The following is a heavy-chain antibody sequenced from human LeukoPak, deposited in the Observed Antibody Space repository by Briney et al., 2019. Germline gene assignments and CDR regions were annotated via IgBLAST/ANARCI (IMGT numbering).Heavy chain of an antibody. CDR3: ARGLRDCYYDSSGYVGWFDP. CDR2: MNPNSGNT. V-gene: IGHV1-8*01. Sequence: GASVKVSCKASGYTFTSYDINWVRQATGQGLEWMGWMNPNSGNTGYAQKFQGRVTMTRNTSISTAYMELSSLRSEDTAVYYCARGLRDCYYDSSGYVGWFDPWGQGTLVTVSS. CDR1: GYTFTSYD. D-gene: IGHD3-22*01. J-gene: IGHJ5*02.